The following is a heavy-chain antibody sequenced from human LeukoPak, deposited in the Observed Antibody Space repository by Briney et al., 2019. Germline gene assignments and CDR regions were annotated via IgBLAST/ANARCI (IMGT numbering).Heavy chain of an antibody. CDR3: AAKSRLTMVRGGDLPTLDY. J-gene: IGHJ4*02. Sequence: GASVKVSCTASGYTFTGYYMHWVRQAPGQGLEWMGWINPNSGGTNYAQKFQGRVTMTRDTSISTAYMELSRLRSDDTAVYYCAAKSRLTMVRGGDLPTLDYWGQGTLVTVSS. CDR1: GYTFTGYY. V-gene: IGHV1-2*02. D-gene: IGHD3-10*01. CDR2: INPNSGGT.